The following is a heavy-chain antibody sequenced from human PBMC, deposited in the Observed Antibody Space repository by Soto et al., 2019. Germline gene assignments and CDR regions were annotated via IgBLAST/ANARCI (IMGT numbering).Heavy chain of an antibody. CDR2: IIPIFGTA. CDR1: GGTFSSYA. V-gene: IGHV1-69*13. Sequence: SVKVSCKASGGTFSSYAISWVRQAPGQGLERMGGIIPIFGTANYAQKFQGRVTITADESTSTAYMELSSLRSEDTAVYYCARSRCGSSTSCYIGGMDVWGQGTTVTVSS. CDR3: ARSRCGSSTSCYIGGMDV. J-gene: IGHJ6*02. D-gene: IGHD2-2*02.